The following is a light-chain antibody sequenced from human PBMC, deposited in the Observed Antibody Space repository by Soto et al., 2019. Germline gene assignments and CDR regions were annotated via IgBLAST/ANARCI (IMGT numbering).Light chain of an antibody. CDR1: SSDVGGYNY. CDR3: SSYASSSTRV. CDR2: DVS. V-gene: IGLV2-14*01. J-gene: IGLJ3*02. Sequence: QSALTQPASVSGSPGQSITISCTGTSSDVGGYNYVSWYQQHPGKAPKLMIYDVSNRPSGVSNRFSGSKSGNTAFLTISGLQAEDEAYYYCSSYASSSTRVFGGGTKVNVL.